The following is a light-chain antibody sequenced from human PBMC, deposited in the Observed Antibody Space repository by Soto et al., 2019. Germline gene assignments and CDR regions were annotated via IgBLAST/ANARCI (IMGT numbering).Light chain of an antibody. CDR2: GAS. Sequence: EIVLTQSPGTLSLSPRERATLSCRASQSVSSNYGAWYQHKVGQAPRLLIYGASNRAPGIPDRFSGSGSGTDFTLTISRLEPEDFALYYCQQYAASPRTFGQGTQVEV. V-gene: IGKV3-20*01. CDR3: QQYAASPRT. J-gene: IGKJ1*01. CDR1: QSVSSNY.